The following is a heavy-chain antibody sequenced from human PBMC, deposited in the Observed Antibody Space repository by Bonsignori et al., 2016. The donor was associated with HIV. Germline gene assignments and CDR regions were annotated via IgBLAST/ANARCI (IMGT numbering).Heavy chain of an antibody. J-gene: IGHJ4*02. Sequence: VRQAPGKGLEWVSYISSSGTTIYSADSVKGRFTISRDNAKNSLYLQMNSLRAEDTAVYYCARDPPLRGDFDYWGQGTLVTVSS. D-gene: IGHD1-14*01. CDR3: ARDPPLRGDFDY. V-gene: IGHV3-48*03. CDR2: ISSSGTTI.